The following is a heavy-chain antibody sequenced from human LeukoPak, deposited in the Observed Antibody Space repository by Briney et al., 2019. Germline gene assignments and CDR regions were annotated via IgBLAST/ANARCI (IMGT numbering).Heavy chain of an antibody. V-gene: IGHV1-2*02. CDR1: GYTFTGYY. J-gene: IGHJ4*02. CDR3: ARSRDGYNYYFDY. D-gene: IGHD5-24*01. CDR2: INPNSGGT. Sequence: ASVKVSCKASGYTFTGYYMHWVRQAPGQGLEWMGWINPNSGGTNYAQKFQGRVTMTRDTSTSTVYMELSSLRSEDTAVYYCARSRDGYNYYFDYWGQGTLVTVSS.